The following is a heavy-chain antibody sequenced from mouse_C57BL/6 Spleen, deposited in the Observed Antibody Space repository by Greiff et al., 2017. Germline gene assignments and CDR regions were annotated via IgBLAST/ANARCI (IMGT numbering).Heavy chain of an antibody. Sequence: EVKLMESEGCLVQPGSSMKLSCTAPGFPFSDYYMAWVRQVPDKGLEGVANINHDGSSTYYLDSLKSRFIISRNNAKKILYLQMISLKSEDTATYYCARASYSNLPDYWGQGTTLTVSS. CDR3: ARASYSNLPDY. D-gene: IGHD2-5*01. J-gene: IGHJ2*01. CDR1: GFPFSDYY. CDR2: INHDGSST. V-gene: IGHV5-16*01.